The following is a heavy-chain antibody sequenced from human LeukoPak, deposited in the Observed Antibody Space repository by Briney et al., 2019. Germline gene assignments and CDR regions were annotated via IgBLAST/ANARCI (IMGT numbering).Heavy chain of an antibody. CDR1: GDSVSTNSVA. CDR2: TYYRSKWNN. V-gene: IGHV6-1*01. CDR3: ARGRYSGFDL. D-gene: IGHD2-15*01. J-gene: IGHJ3*01. Sequence: SQTLSLTCAISGDSVSTNSVAWNWIRQSPSRGLEWLGRTYYRSKWNNDYAVSVKSRITINPDTSKNQFSLQLNSVTPDDTALYYCARGRYSGFDLWGQGAMVTVSS.